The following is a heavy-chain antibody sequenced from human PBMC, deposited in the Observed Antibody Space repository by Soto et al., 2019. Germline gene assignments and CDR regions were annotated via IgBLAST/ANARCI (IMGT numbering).Heavy chain of an antibody. D-gene: IGHD1-20*01. J-gene: IGHJ6*02. CDR1: GDSVSSNSAA. CDR3: ARAITGTTNYYYGMDV. Sequence: PSQTLSLTCAISGDSVSSNSAAWNWIRQSPSRGLEWLGRTYYRSRWYNDYAVSVKSRITINPDTSKNQFSLQLNSVTPEDTAVYYCARAITGTTNYYYGMDVWGQGTTVTVSS. CDR2: TYYRSRWYN. V-gene: IGHV6-1*01.